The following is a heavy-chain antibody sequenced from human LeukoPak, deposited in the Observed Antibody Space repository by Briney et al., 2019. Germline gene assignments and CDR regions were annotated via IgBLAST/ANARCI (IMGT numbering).Heavy chain of an antibody. Sequence: PGGSLRLSCAASGFTFSTYALHWVRQAPGKGLEWVSVIYSGGSTYYADSVKGRFTISRDNSKNTLYLQMNSLRAEDTAVYYCARVPHNGPFDYWGQGTLVTVSS. CDR3: ARVPHNGPFDY. CDR2: IYSGGST. V-gene: IGHV3-66*01. CDR1: GFTFSTYA. J-gene: IGHJ4*02. D-gene: IGHD2-8*01.